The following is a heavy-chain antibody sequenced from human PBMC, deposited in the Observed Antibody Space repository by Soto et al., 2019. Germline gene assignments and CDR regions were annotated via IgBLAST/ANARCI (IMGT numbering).Heavy chain of an antibody. V-gene: IGHV4-39*07. Sequence: PSETLSLTCTVSGGSISSSSYYWGWIRQPPGKGLEWIGNIYYRGTTYYNPSLKSRVTISVDTSKNQFSLKLSSVTAADTAVYYCARGRRYSSSWLDYYYYYGMDVWGQGTTVTVSS. J-gene: IGHJ6*02. CDR2: IYYRGTT. D-gene: IGHD6-13*01. CDR3: ARGRRYSSSWLDYYYYYGMDV. CDR1: GGSISSSSYY.